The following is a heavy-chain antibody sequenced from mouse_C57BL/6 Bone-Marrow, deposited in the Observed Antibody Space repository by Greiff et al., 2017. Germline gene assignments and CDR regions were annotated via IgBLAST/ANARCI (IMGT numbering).Heavy chain of an antibody. CDR3: ARASLYYYAMDY. CDR2: IDPSDSYT. Sequence: VQLQQPGAELVKPGASVKLSCKASGYTFTSYWMQWVKQRPGQGLEWIGEIDPSDSYTNYNQKFKGKATLTVDTSSSTAYMQLSSLTSEDAAVYYCARASLYYYAMDYWGQGTSATVSS. J-gene: IGHJ4*01. CDR1: GYTFTSYW. V-gene: IGHV1-50*01. D-gene: IGHD6-1*01.